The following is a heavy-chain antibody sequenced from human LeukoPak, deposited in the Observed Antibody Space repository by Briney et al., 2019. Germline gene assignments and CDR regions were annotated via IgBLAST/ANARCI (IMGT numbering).Heavy chain of an antibody. CDR1: GFTFSDYY. V-gene: IGHV3-11*01. D-gene: IGHD1-1*01. Sequence: AGGSLRLSCAASGFTFSDYYMSWIRQAPGKGLEWVSYISSSGSTIYYADSVKGRFTISRDNAKNSLYLQMNSLRAEDTAVYYCARDTTWSPAPTHWGQGTLVTVSS. CDR2: ISSSGSTI. CDR3: ARDTTWSPAPTH. J-gene: IGHJ4*02.